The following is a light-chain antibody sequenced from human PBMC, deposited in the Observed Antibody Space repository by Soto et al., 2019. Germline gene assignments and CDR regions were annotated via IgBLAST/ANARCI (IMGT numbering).Light chain of an antibody. CDR1: QTISSY. V-gene: IGKV1-39*01. CDR2: AAS. Sequence: DIQMTQSPSSLSASVGDRVTITCRASQTISSYLNWYLQKPGKAPKLLIYAASSLHTGVPSRFSGSGSGTDFTLTISSLQPEDFATYFCQQTYNTPPTFGQGTKGEIK. CDR3: QQTYNTPPT. J-gene: IGKJ1*01.